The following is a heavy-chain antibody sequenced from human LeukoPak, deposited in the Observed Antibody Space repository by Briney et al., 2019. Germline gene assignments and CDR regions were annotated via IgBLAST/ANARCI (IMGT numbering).Heavy chain of an antibody. CDR3: AREGDSSSPTFDY. Sequence: ASVKVSCKASGGTFSSYAISWVRQAPGQGLEWMGRIIPILGIANYAQKFQGRVTITADKSTSTAYMELSSLRSEDTAVYYCAREGDSSSPTFDYWGQGTLVTVSS. D-gene: IGHD6-6*01. V-gene: IGHV1-69*04. J-gene: IGHJ4*02. CDR2: IIPILGIA. CDR1: GGTFSSYA.